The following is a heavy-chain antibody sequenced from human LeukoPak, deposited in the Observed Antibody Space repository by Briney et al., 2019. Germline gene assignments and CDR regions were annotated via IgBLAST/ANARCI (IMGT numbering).Heavy chain of an antibody. CDR1: GFTFSTYS. V-gene: IGHV3-21*01. J-gene: IGHJ4*02. CDR3: ARAQTTVTPPAC. Sequence: PGGSLRLSCAASGFTFSTYSMKWVRQAPGKGLEWVSSISSSSTYIYYADSVKGRFTISRDNAKNSLYLQMNSLRAEDTAVYYCARAQTTVTPPACWGQGTLVTVSS. CDR2: ISSSSTYI. D-gene: IGHD4-11*01.